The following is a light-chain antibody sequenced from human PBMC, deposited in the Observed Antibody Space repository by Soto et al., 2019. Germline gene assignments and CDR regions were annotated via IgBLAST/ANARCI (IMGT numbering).Light chain of an antibody. V-gene: IGKV3-20*01. CDR1: QSVSSSF. J-gene: IGKJ1*01. CDR3: QQYASSPWT. CDR2: GAS. Sequence: EIVLTQSPGTLSLSPGERATLSCRASQSVSSSFLAWYQQKPGQAPRLLIYGASSRATGIPDRFSGSGSGTDFTLTISGLEPEDFAMYYCQQYASSPWTFGQGTKVEIK.